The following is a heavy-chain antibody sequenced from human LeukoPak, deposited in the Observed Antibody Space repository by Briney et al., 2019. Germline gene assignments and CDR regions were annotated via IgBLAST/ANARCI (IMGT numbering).Heavy chain of an antibody. J-gene: IGHJ4*02. D-gene: IGHD4-17*01. V-gene: IGHV5-51*01. Sequence: GESLKISCKGSGYSFTSYWIGWVRQMPGKGLEWMGIIYPSDSDTRYSPSFQGQVTISADKSISTAYLQWSSLKASDTAMYYCARHGPDYGDYLCYDYWGQGTLVTVSS. CDR3: ARHGPDYGDYLCYDY. CDR2: IYPSDSDT. CDR1: GYSFTSYW.